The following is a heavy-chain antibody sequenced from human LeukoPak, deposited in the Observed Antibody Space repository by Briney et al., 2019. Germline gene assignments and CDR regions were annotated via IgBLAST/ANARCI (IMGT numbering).Heavy chain of an antibody. D-gene: IGHD5-18*01. Sequence: PGGSLRLSCAASGFTFSGYAMSWVRQAPGQGLEWVSAISGSGGSTYYADSVKGRFTISRDNSKNTLYLQMNSLRAEDTAVYYCARGYSYGYDYWGQGTLVTVSS. J-gene: IGHJ4*02. CDR2: ISGSGGST. V-gene: IGHV3-23*01. CDR1: GFTFSGYA. CDR3: ARGYSYGYDY.